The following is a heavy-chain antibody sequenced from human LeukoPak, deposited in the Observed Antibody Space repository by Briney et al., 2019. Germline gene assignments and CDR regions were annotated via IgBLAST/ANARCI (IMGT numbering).Heavy chain of an antibody. D-gene: IGHD3-3*01. CDR3: AGGPNYDFWSGYPNYYYYGMDV. CDR1: GGSISSYY. Sequence: SETLSLTCTVSGGSISSYYWSWIRQPPGKGLEWIGEIYHSGSTNYNPSLRSRVTISVDTSKNQFSLKLSSVTAADTAVYYCAGGPNYDFWSGYPNYYYYGMDVWGQGTTVTVSS. CDR2: IYHSGST. J-gene: IGHJ6*02. V-gene: IGHV4-34*01.